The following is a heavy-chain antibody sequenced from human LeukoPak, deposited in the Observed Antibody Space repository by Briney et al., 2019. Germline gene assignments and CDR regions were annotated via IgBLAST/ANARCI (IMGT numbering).Heavy chain of an antibody. CDR3: ASRGWYGFDY. CDR2: ISSSGSTI. D-gene: IGHD6-19*01. Sequence: GGSLRLSCAASGVTFSSYEMNWVRAAPGKGPEWASYISSSGSTIYYTDSVKGRFTISRDNAKNSLYLQMNSLRDEETAVYFCASRGWYGFDYWGQGTLVTVSS. CDR1: GVTFSSYE. J-gene: IGHJ4*02. V-gene: IGHV3-48*03.